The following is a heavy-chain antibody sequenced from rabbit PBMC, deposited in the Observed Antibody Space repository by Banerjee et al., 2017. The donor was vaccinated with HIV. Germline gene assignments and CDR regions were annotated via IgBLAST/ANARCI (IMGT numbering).Heavy chain of an antibody. V-gene: IGHV1S45*01. J-gene: IGHJ6*01. CDR1: GFSFSSGYD. Sequence: QEQLVESGGGLVQPEGSLTLTCKASGFSFSSGYDMCWVRQAPGKGLEWIACIYTGSSGITYYANWAKGRFTISKTSSTTVTLQMTSLTAADTATYFCARDAGTSFSTYGMDLWGQGTSSPS. CDR2: IYTGSSGIT. CDR3: ARDAGTSFSTYGMDL. D-gene: IGHD8-1*01.